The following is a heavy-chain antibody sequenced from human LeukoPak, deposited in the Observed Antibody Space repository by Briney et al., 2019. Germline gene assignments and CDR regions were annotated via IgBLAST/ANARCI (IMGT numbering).Heavy chain of an antibody. D-gene: IGHD6-6*01. V-gene: IGHV3-30*01. CDR2: ISYDGSNK. CDR1: GFTFSSYA. CDR3: ARDPSPSIAARPCWFDP. Sequence: QPGGSLRLSCAASGFTFSSYAMHWVRQAPGKGLEWVAVISYDGSNKYYADSVKGRFTISRDSSKNTLYLQMNSLRAEDTAVYYCARDPSPSIAARPCWFDPWGQGTLVTVSS. J-gene: IGHJ5*02.